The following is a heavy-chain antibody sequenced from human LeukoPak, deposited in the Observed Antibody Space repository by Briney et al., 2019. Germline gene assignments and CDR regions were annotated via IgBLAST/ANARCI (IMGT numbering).Heavy chain of an antibody. CDR1: GFIFSDYD. CDR2: ISGGGRTI. CDR3: ARVMTTVIPSDY. J-gene: IGHJ4*02. V-gene: IGHV3-11*04. Sequence: KPGGSLRLSCTASGFIFSDYDMSWICQAPGKGLEWVSYISGGGRTIYDADSVKGRFTISRDNAKNSLYLQMNSLRAEDTAVYYCARVMTTVIPSDYWGQGTLVTVSS. D-gene: IGHD4-11*01.